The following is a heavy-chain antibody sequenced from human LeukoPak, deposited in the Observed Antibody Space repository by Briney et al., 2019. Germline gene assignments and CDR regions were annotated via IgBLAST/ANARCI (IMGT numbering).Heavy chain of an antibody. J-gene: IGHJ3*02. CDR3: ARGGSSGRYIDI. CDR1: GGTFSSYA. CDR2: IIPIFGTA. D-gene: IGHD6-19*01. V-gene: IGHV1-69*05. Sequence: SVKVSCKASGGTFSSYAISWVRQAPGQGLEWMGRIIPIFGTANYAQKFQGRVTITTDESTSTAYMELSSLRPEDTAVYYCARGGSSGRYIDIGGKGKRVTVSS.